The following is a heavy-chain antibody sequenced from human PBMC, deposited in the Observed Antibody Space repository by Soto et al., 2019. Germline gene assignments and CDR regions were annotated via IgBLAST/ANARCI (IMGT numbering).Heavy chain of an antibody. J-gene: IGHJ4*02. D-gene: IGHD3-22*01. V-gene: IGHV3-30-3*01. CDR3: AREMNHQFDYYDSSGFYSLYDY. CDR2: ISYDGSNK. Sequence: PGGSLRLSCAASGFIFGSYAVHWVRQAPGNGLEWVAVISYDGSNKNYADSVRGRFTISRDNSKNTLYLQMSSLRAEDTAVYYCAREMNHQFDYYDSSGFYSLYDYWGPGTLVTVSS. CDR1: GFIFGSYA.